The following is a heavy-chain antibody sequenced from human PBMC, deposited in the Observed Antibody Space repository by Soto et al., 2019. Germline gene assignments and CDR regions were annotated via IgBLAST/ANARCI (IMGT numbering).Heavy chain of an antibody. Sequence: SVKVSCKASGGTFSIYAISWVRQATGQGLEWMGGIIPIFGTANYAQKFQGRVTITADESTSTAYMELSSVTAADTAVYYCARRPQIVGVVAAIYYYGMDVWGQGTTVTVSS. D-gene: IGHD2-15*01. CDR3: ARRPQIVGVVAAIYYYGMDV. CDR2: IIPIFGTA. J-gene: IGHJ6*02. V-gene: IGHV1-69*13. CDR1: GGTFSIYA.